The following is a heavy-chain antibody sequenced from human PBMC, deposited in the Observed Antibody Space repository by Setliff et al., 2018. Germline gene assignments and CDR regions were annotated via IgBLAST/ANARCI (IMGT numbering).Heavy chain of an antibody. V-gene: IGHV4-4*08. Sequence: SETLSLTCTVAGGSISSYYWSWIRQHPWKGLEWIGYIYTSGSTNYTPSLKSRVTISVDTSKNQFSLKLSSVTAADTAVYYCARFYGDYQFDYWGQGTLVTVSS. CDR1: GGSISSYY. CDR3: ARFYGDYQFDY. CDR2: IYTSGST. J-gene: IGHJ4*02. D-gene: IGHD4-17*01.